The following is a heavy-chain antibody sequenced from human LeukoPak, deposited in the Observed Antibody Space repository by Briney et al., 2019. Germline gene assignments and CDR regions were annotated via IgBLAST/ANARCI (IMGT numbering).Heavy chain of an antibody. CDR3: ARGGASSIPFDP. J-gene: IGHJ5*02. D-gene: IGHD2-2*01. Sequence: PSETLSLTCTVSGGSVSSGSYYWSWIRQPPGKGLEWIGFIHNSGSTKYNPSLMCRVTISVDTSKNQFSLKLSSVTAAETAVYYCARGGASSIPFDPWGQGTLVTVSS. V-gene: IGHV4-61*01. CDR2: IHNSGST. CDR1: GGSVSSGSYY.